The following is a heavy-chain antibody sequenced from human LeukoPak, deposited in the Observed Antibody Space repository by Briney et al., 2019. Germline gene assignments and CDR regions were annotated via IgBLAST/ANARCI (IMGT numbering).Heavy chain of an antibody. V-gene: IGHV1-3*01. D-gene: IGHD6-19*01. J-gene: IGHJ4*02. Sequence: ASVKVSCKAPGYTLTSYAMHWVRQAPGERLEWMGWINAGNGNTKYSQKFQGRVTITSDTSAITAYMELSRLRSEDTAVYYCARDSSGWLEYWGQGTLVTVSS. CDR2: INAGNGNT. CDR1: GYTLTSYA. CDR3: ARDSSGWLEY.